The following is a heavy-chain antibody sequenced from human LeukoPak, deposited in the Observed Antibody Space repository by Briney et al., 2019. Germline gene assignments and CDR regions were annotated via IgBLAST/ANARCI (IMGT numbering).Heavy chain of an antibody. D-gene: IGHD2-2*01. J-gene: IGHJ4*02. CDR3: ATAIYCSSTSCPFDY. CDR2: FDPEDGET. V-gene: IGHV1-24*01. CDR1: GYTLTELS. Sequence: ASVKVSCKVSGYTLTELSIHWVRQAPGKGLEWMGGFDPEDGETIYAQKFQGRVTMTEDTSTDTAYMELSSLRSEDTAVYYCATAIYCSSTSCPFDYWGQGTLVTVSS.